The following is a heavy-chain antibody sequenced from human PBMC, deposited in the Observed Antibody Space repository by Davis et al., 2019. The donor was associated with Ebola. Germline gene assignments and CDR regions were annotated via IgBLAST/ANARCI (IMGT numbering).Heavy chain of an antibody. J-gene: IGHJ6*02. CDR1: GYTFTGYY. V-gene: IGHV1-18*04. Sequence: ASVKVSCKASGYTFTGYYMHWVRQAPGQGLEWMGWISAYNGNTNYAQKLQGRVTMTTDTSTSTAYMELRSLRSDDTAVYYCARGAVTTHYYYYYGMDVWGQGTTVTVSS. CDR3: ARGAVTTHYYYYYGMDV. CDR2: ISAYNGNT. D-gene: IGHD4-17*01.